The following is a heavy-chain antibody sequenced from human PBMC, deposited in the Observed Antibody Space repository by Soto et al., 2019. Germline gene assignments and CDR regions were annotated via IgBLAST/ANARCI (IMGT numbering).Heavy chain of an antibody. CDR1: GGSLSSGGYY. CDR3: ARGLASDMVRRVTTRENWFDP. J-gene: IGHJ5*02. Sequence: QVQLQESGPGLVKPSQTLSLTCTVSGGSLSSGGYYWSWIRQHPGKGLEWIGYIDSSGSTYYNPSLKSLFTISEDTSKNQFSLKLSSVTAADTAVYYCARGLASDMVRRVTTRENWFDPWGQGTLVTVAS. CDR2: IDSSGST. V-gene: IGHV4-31*01. D-gene: IGHD3-10*01.